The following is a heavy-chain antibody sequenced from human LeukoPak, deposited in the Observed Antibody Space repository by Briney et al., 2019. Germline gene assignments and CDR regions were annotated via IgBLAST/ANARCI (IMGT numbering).Heavy chain of an antibody. CDR1: GGSISSYY. Sequence: SETLSLTCTVSGGSISSYYWSWIRQPPGKGLEWIGYIYYSGSTYYNPSLKSRVTISVDTSKNQFSLKLSSVTAADTAVYYCARDTLNDYGSGSYYRWFDPWGQGTLVTVSS. J-gene: IGHJ5*02. CDR2: IYYSGST. D-gene: IGHD3-10*01. V-gene: IGHV4-59*12. CDR3: ARDTLNDYGSGSYYRWFDP.